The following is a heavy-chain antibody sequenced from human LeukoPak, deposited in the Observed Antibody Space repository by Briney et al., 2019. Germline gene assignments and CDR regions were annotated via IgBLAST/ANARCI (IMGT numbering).Heavy chain of an antibody. CDR1: GFTFSSYA. CDR3: AKGQSCVNNVCHGDFYY. CDR2: ISGSGGST. Sequence: PGGSLRLSCAASGFTFSSYAMSWVRQAPGKGLEWVSTISGSGGSTYYADSVKGRFTISRDNSKNTVYLQMNSLRAEDTAVYYCAKGQSCVNNVCHGDFYYWGQGTLVTVSS. D-gene: IGHD2-8*01. V-gene: IGHV3-23*01. J-gene: IGHJ4*02.